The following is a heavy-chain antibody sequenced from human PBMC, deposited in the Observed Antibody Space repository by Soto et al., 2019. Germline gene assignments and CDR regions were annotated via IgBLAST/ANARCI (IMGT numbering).Heavy chain of an antibody. Sequence: GASVKVSCKASGYTFTSYGISWVRQAPGQGLEWMGWISAYNGNTNYAQKLQGRVTMTTDTSTSTAYMELRSLRSDDTAVYYCARDSLVLWFGPYGMDVWGQGTTVTASS. J-gene: IGHJ6*02. CDR3: ARDSLVLWFGPYGMDV. CDR2: ISAYNGNT. CDR1: GYTFTSYG. V-gene: IGHV1-18*04. D-gene: IGHD3-10*01.